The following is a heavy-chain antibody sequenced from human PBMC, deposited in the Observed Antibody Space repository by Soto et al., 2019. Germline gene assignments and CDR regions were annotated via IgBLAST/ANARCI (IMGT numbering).Heavy chain of an antibody. J-gene: IGHJ5*02. D-gene: IGHD3-22*01. Sequence: ASVKVSCKASGYTFTSYGISWVRQAPGQGLEWMGWISAYNGNTNYAQKLQGRVTMTTDTSTSTAYMELRSLRSDDTAVYYCARSYDSSRYYYYHNWFDPWGQGTLVTVSS. V-gene: IGHV1-18*01. CDR3: ARSYDSSRYYYYHNWFDP. CDR2: ISAYNGNT. CDR1: GYTFTSYG.